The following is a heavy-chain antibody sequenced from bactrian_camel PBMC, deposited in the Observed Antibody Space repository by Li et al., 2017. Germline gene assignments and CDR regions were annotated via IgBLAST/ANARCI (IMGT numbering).Heavy chain of an antibody. CDR1: GYSVSQGY. J-gene: IGHJ4*01. D-gene: IGHD2*01. Sequence: HVQLVESGGGSAQAGGSLRLSCAASGYSVSQGYMAWFRQAPGKEREGVAAIDRNGYPTYTYSVKDRFTISKDNVRNTLYLQMNILEPEDTAMYFCAADSVNLQLARHYKYWGQGTQVTVSS. CDR2: IDRNGYP. CDR3: AADSVNLQLARHYKY. V-gene: IGHV3S53*01.